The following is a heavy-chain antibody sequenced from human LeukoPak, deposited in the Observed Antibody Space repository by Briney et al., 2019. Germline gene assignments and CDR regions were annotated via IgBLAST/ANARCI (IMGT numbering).Heavy chain of an antibody. CDR3: ARQIDSREEDGFDI. D-gene: IGHD1-26*01. Sequence: GESLKISCKGSGYSFTSYWIGWVRQMPGKGLEWMGIIYPGDSDTRYSPSFQGQVTISADRSISTAFLQRSSLKASDTAIYYCARQIDSREEDGFDIWGQGTVVTVSS. V-gene: IGHV5-51*01. J-gene: IGHJ3*02. CDR1: GYSFTSYW. CDR2: IYPGDSDT.